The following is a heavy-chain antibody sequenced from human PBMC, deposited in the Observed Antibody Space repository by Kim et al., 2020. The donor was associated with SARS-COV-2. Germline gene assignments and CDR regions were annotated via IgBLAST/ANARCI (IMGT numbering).Heavy chain of an antibody. Sequence: SETLSLTCTVSGDSISNTNYYWAWVRQPPGKGLEWISSIYYTGTSFYKPSLKSRVTISVDTSKNHFSLKVNSVTAADTAVYYCTREPGGSSAASGGQGT. J-gene: IGHJ4*02. CDR1: GDSISNTNYY. V-gene: IGHV4-39*02. D-gene: IGHD6-6*01. CDR3: TREPGGSSAAS. CDR2: IYYTGTS.